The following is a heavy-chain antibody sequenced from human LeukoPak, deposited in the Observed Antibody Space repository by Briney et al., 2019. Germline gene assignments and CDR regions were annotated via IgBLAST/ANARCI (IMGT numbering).Heavy chain of an antibody. Sequence: PSETLSLTCTVSGGSISSYYWSWIRQPPGKGLEWIEEINHSGSTNYNPSLKSRVTISVDTSKNQFSLKLSSVTAADTAVYYCARWGTGTIIRDYYYYYMDVWGKGTTVTVSS. CDR3: ARWGTGTIIRDYYYYYMDV. V-gene: IGHV4-34*01. D-gene: IGHD1-7*01. CDR2: INHSGST. J-gene: IGHJ6*03. CDR1: GGSISSYY.